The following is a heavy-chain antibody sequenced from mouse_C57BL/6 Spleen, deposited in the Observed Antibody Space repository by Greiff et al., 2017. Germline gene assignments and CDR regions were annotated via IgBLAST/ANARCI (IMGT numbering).Heavy chain of an antibody. V-gene: IGHV10-3*01. J-gene: IGHJ2*01. CDR3: VRETTVVATEYYFDY. Sequence: DVKLVESGGGLVQPKGSLKLSCAASGFTFNTYAMHWVRQAPGKGLEWVARIRSKSSNYATYYADSVKDRFTISRDDSQSMLYLQMNNLKTEDTAMYYCVRETTVVATEYYFDYWGQGTTLTVSS. CDR1: GFTFNTYA. D-gene: IGHD1-1*01. CDR2: IRSKSSNYAT.